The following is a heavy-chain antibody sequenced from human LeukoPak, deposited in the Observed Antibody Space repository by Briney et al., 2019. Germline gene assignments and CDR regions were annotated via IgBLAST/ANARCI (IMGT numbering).Heavy chain of an antibody. CDR2: ISSSGSTI. J-gene: IGHJ4*02. D-gene: IGHD5-18*01. Sequence: GGSLRLPCAASGFTFSDYYMSWIRQAPGKGLEGVSYISSSGSTIYYADSVKGRFTISRDNAKNSLYLQMNSLRAEDTAVYYCARARGYGVRWFDYWGQGTLVTDSS. CDR1: GFTFSDYY. V-gene: IGHV3-11*01. CDR3: ARARGYGVRWFDY.